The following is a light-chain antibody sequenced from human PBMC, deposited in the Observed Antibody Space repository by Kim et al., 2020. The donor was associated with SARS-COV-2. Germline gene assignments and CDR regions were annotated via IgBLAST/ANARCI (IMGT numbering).Light chain of an antibody. CDR1: NIGSKN. J-gene: IGLJ2*01. CDR3: QVWDSSIVV. CDR2: RDS. V-gene: IGLV3-9*01. Sequence: SVALGKTARITCGGNNIGSKNVHWYQQKPGQAPVLVIYRDSNRPSGIPERFSGSNSGNTATLTISRAQAGDEADYYCQVWDSSIVVFGGGTQLTVL.